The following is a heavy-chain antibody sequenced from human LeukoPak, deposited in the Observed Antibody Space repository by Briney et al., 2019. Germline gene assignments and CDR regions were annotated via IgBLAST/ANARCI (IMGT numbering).Heavy chain of an antibody. V-gene: IGHV3-15*01. CDR2: IKSKTDGGTT. J-gene: IGHJ4*02. CDR1: GFTFSNDW. CDR3: TVLYYDSGAYYSFDY. Sequence: PGGSLRLACAASGFTFSNDWMSWVRQAPGKGLEWVGRIKSKTDGGTTDYAAPVKGRFTISRDDSKNTLYLQMNSLKTEDTAVYYCTVLYYDSGAYYSFDYWGQGTLVTVSS. D-gene: IGHD3-22*01.